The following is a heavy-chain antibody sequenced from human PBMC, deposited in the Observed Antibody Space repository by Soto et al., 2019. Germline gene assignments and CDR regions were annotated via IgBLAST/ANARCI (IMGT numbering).Heavy chain of an antibody. V-gene: IGHV3-23*01. CDR2: ISGSGGST. CDR3: AKGPGYYYDSSEGYFQH. D-gene: IGHD3-22*01. J-gene: IGHJ1*01. CDR1: GFTFSSYA. Sequence: GGSLRLSCAASGFTFSSYAMSWVRQAPGKGLEWVSAISGSGGSTYYADSVKGRFTISRDNSKNTLYLQMNSLRAEDTAVYYCAKGPGYYYDSSEGYFQHWGQGTLVTVSS.